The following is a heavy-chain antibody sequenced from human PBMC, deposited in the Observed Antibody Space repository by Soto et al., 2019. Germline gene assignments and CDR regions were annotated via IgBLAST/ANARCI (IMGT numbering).Heavy chain of an antibody. D-gene: IGHD3-10*01. CDR2: ISGSGGST. CDR3: AKDPYGSGRGYYMDV. Sequence: GGSLRLSCAASGFTFSSYAMSWVRQAPGKGLEWVSAISGSGGSTYYADSVKGRFTISRDNSKNTLYLQMNSLRAEDTAVYYCAKDPYGSGRGYYMDVWGKGTTVTVSS. J-gene: IGHJ6*03. V-gene: IGHV3-23*01. CDR1: GFTFSSYA.